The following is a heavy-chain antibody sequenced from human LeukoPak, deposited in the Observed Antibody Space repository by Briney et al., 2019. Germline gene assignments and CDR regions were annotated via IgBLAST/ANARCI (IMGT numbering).Heavy chain of an antibody. CDR3: ARAVYDYIWGSYRFDY. V-gene: IGHV4-31*03. D-gene: IGHD3-16*02. Sequence: SQTLSLTCTVSGGSISSGGYYWSWIRQHPGKGLEWIGFTYYSGSTYYNPSLKSRVTFSVDTSKNQFSLKLSSVNAADTAVYYCARAVYDYIWGSYRFDYRGQGTLVTVSS. CDR1: GGSISSGGYY. CDR2: TYYSGST. J-gene: IGHJ4*02.